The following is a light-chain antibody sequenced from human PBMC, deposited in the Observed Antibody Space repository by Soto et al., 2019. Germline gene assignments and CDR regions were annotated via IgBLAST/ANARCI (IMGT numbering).Light chain of an antibody. CDR1: QSVSSSY. CDR3: LQYGNSPFT. Sequence: EIVLTQSPGTLSLSPGERATLSCRASQSVSSSYLAWYQQKPGQTPRHLIYGASSRATGIPDRFSGSGSGTDFTLTISRLEPEDFAVYYCLQYGNSPFTFGPGTKVHVK. J-gene: IGKJ3*01. V-gene: IGKV3-20*01. CDR2: GAS.